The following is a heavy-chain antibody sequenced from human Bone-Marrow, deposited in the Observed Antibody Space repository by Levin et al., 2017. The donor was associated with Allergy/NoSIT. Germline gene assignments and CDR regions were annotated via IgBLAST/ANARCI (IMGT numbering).Heavy chain of an antibody. Sequence: TSQTLSLTCTVSGAFIGSLYWSWPRLPAGKGLEWIGRIYTTGSTNYNPSLKSRVAVSVNTSKNQFSLKLASVAAADPAVYYLAREYSTSSSFDYWGQGTRVTVSS. CDR2: IYTTGST. V-gene: IGHV4-4*07. CDR3: AREYSTSSSFDY. D-gene: IGHD2/OR15-2a*01. J-gene: IGHJ4*02. CDR1: GAFIGSLY.